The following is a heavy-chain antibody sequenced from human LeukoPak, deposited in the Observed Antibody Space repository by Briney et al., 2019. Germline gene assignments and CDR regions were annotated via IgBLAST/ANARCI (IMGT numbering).Heavy chain of an antibody. CDR3: AKKGGSYFWAFDI. Sequence: GGSLRLSCAASGFTFDDYAMHWVRQAPGKGLEWVSLISGDGGSTYYADSVKGRFTISRDNSKNSLYLQMNSLRTEDTDLYYCAKKGGSYFWAFDIWGQGTMVTVSS. J-gene: IGHJ3*02. CDR2: ISGDGGST. D-gene: IGHD1-26*01. V-gene: IGHV3-43*02. CDR1: GFTFDDYA.